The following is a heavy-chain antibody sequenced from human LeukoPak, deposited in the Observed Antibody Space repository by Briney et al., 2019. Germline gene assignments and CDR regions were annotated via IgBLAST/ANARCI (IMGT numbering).Heavy chain of an antibody. CDR2: IKQDGSEK. J-gene: IGHJ6*02. D-gene: IGHD1-26*01. V-gene: IGHV3-7*01. CDR1: GFTFSSYW. Sequence: GGSLRLSCAASGFTFSSYWMSWVRQAPGKGLEWVANIKQDGSEKYYVDSVKGRFTISRDNAKNSLYLQMNSLRAEDTAVYYCARDSAWGLRREDYYYYGMDVWGQGTTVTVSS. CDR3: ARDSAWGLRREDYYYYGMDV.